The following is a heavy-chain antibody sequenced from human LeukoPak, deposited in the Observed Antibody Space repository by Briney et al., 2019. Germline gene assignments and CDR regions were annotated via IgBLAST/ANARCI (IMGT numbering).Heavy chain of an antibody. CDR1: GFTFSDYA. CDR2: ISHDGSIK. CDR3: ARGGDWRFDS. Sequence: GGSLRLSCAASGFTFSDYAMHWVRLAPGKGLEWVAVISHDGSIKFSADSVKGRFTISRDNSKNTLYLQMNSLRAEDTAVYYCARGGDWRFDSWGQGTLVTVSS. J-gene: IGHJ4*02. V-gene: IGHV3-30-3*01. D-gene: IGHD2-21*02.